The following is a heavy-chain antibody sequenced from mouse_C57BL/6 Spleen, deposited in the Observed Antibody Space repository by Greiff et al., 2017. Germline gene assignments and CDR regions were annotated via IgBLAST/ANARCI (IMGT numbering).Heavy chain of an antibody. CDR1: GYTFTSYW. CDR2: IDPSDSYT. J-gene: IGHJ4*01. CDR3: ARRGGRAMDY. V-gene: IGHV1-59*01. D-gene: IGHD1-1*02. Sequence: VQLQQPGAELVRPGTSVKLSCKASGYTFTSYWMHWVKQRPGQGLEWIGVIDPSDSYTNYNQKFKGKATLTVDTSSSTAYMQLSSLTSEDSAVYYCARRGGRAMDYWGQGTSVTVSS.